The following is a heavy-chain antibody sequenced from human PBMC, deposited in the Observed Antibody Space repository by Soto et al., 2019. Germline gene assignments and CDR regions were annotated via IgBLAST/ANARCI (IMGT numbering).Heavy chain of an antibody. CDR2: IHYSGRT. CDR1: GYSISSPNW. Sequence: QVQLQESGPGLVKPSDTLSLTCAVSGYSISSPNWWGWIRQSPGKGLEWIGYIHYSGRTYYNPSLRSRVSMSLDTSKNQLSLKLSSVTAVDTAVYYCTRKTDGYYPFDHWGQGSLVTVSS. V-gene: IGHV4-28*01. D-gene: IGHD1-26*01. J-gene: IGHJ4*02. CDR3: TRKTDGYYPFDH.